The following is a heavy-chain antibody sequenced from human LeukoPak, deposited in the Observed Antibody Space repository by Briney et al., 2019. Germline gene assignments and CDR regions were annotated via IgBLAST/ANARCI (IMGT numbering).Heavy chain of an antibody. CDR2: MNPSSGNS. J-gene: IGHJ6*04. V-gene: IGHV1-8*01. Sequence: GASVKVSCKASGYTLTSYDINWVRQATGQGLEWMGWMNPSSGNSGLALKFQGRLTMTRNPSINTASMELRSLRSEDTAIYYCARGFDLSIPHRGLDVWGNGTTVIVSS. CDR3: ARGFDLSIPHRGLDV. CDR1: GYTLTSYD. D-gene: IGHD2-21*01.